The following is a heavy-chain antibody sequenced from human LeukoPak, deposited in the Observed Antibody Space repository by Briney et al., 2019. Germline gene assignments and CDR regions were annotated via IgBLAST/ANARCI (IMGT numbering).Heavy chain of an antibody. V-gene: IGHV1-18*01. D-gene: IGHD6-13*01. J-gene: IGHJ5*02. CDR3: AREGHSSGWYRPRLKHYNWFDP. CDR2: IRAYNGNT. CDR1: GYTFTSYG. Sequence: GASVKVSCKASGYTFTSYGISWVRQAPGQGLEWMRWIRAYNGNTNYAQKLQGRVTMTTDTSTSTAYMELRSLRSDDTAVYYCAREGHSSGWYRPRLKHYNWFDPWGQGTLVTVSS.